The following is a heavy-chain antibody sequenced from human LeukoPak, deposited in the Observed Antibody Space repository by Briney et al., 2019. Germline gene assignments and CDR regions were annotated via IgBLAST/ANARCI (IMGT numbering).Heavy chain of an antibody. CDR3: ARGLTSMRFGELMFDY. V-gene: IGHV1-8*01. CDR1: GYTFTSYD. Sequence: ASVKVSCTASGYTFTSYDINWVRQATGQGLEWMGWMNPNSGNTGYAQKFQGRVTMTRNTSISTAYMELSSLRSEDTAVYYCARGLTSMRFGELMFDYWGQGTLVTVSS. J-gene: IGHJ4*02. CDR2: MNPNSGNT. D-gene: IGHD3-10*01.